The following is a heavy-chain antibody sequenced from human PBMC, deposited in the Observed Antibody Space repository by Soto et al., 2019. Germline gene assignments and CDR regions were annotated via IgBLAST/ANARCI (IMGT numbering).Heavy chain of an antibody. CDR3: AREWPWDCSSSNYCYYYGLDV. CDR2: INNSGIN. D-gene: IGHD2-2*01. J-gene: IGHJ6*02. CDR1: GGSFSSDH. Sequence: SETLSLTCNVSGGSFSSDHWGWIRQPPGKGLEWIGKINNSGINNYNTSLKSRATISVDTSKNQLSLKLTSVTAGDTAVYYCAREWPWDCSSSNYCYYYGLDVWGQGTTVTVSS. V-gene: IGHV4-59*01.